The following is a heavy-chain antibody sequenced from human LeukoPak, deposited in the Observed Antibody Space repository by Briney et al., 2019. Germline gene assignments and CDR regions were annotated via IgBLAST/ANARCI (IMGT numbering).Heavy chain of an antibody. CDR1: GFTFSSYS. Sequence: GGSLRLSCAASGFTFSSYSMNWVRQAPGKGLEWVSSISSSSGYIYYADSVKGRFTISRDNAKNSLYLQMSSLRAEDAAVYYCARDRRLASFDYGGQGTLVTVSS. CDR2: ISSSSGYI. J-gene: IGHJ4*02. D-gene: IGHD6-25*01. V-gene: IGHV3-21*01. CDR3: ARDRRLASFDY.